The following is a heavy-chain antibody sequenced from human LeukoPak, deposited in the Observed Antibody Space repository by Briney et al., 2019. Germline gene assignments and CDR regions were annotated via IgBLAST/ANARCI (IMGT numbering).Heavy chain of an antibody. CDR1: GFTFSSYS. CDR2: ISSSSSYI. CDR3: ARDECDWLLPPHMDV. J-gene: IGHJ6*03. D-gene: IGHD3-9*01. V-gene: IGHV3-21*01. Sequence: GRSLRLSCAASGFTFSSYSMNWVRQAPGKGLEWVSSISSSSSYIYYADSVKGRFTISRGNAKNSLYLQMNSLRAEDTAVYYFARDECDWLLPPHMDVWGKGTTVTVSS.